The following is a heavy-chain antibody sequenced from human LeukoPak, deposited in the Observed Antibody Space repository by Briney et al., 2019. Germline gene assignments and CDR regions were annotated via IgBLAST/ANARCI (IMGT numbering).Heavy chain of an antibody. CDR2: IYYSGST. D-gene: IGHD3-3*01. Sequence: SETLSLTCTVSGGSISSHYWSWIRQPPGKGLEWIGYIYYSGSTNYNPSLKSRVTVSVDTSKNQFSLKLSSVTAADTAVYYCARRATYYDFWSGYYTNYYYYMDVWGKGTTVTVSS. CDR1: GGSISSHY. V-gene: IGHV4-59*11. CDR3: ARRATYYDFWSGYYTNYYYYMDV. J-gene: IGHJ6*03.